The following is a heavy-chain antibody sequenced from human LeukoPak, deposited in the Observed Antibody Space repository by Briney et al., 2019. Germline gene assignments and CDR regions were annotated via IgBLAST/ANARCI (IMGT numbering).Heavy chain of an antibody. J-gene: IGHJ5*02. CDR2: VYYTGVT. CDR3: ARERSSSGGHNWFDP. V-gene: IGHV4-39*07. Sequence: PSETLSLTCTVSGGYIITSGHYWGWIRQPPGKGLEWIGSVYYTGVTSSNPFFRSRMSISVDTSKNQFSLNLTSVTAADAAVYYCARERSSSGGHNWFDPWGQGTLVTVAS. CDR1: GGYIITSGHY. D-gene: IGHD4-23*01.